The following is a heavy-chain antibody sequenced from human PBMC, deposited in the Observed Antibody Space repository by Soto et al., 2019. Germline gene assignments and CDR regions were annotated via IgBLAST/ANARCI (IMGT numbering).Heavy chain of an antibody. CDR3: TRWEDYSDISGPLRTY. Sequence: GGSLRLSCAAAGFTFSGSAMHWVRQASGKGLEWVGRIRSKANSYATAYAASVKGRFTISRDDSKNTAYLQMNSLKTEDTAVYSCTRWEDYSDISGPLRTYWGQGALVTVSS. CDR1: GFTFSGSA. J-gene: IGHJ4*02. D-gene: IGHD3-22*01. V-gene: IGHV3-73*01. CDR2: IRSKANSYAT.